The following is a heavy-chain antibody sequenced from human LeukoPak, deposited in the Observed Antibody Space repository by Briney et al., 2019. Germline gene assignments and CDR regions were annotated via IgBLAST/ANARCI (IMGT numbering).Heavy chain of an antibody. V-gene: IGHV3-21*01. Sequence: GGSLRLSCAASGFTFSSYSMNWVRQAPGKGLEWVSSISSSSSYIYYADSVKGRFTISRDNAKNSLYLQMNSLRAEDTAVYYCAGNDYSNYGGAFDIWGQGTMVTVSS. CDR2: ISSSSSYI. CDR3: AGNDYSNYGGAFDI. D-gene: IGHD4-11*01. CDR1: GFTFSSYS. J-gene: IGHJ3*02.